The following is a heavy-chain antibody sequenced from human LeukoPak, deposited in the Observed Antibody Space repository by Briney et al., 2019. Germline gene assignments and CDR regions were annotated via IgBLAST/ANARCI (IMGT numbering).Heavy chain of an antibody. V-gene: IGHV1-2*02. D-gene: IGHD4-17*01. J-gene: IGHJ4*02. CDR1: GYTFSGYY. CDR3: GRVLGGEYEY. Sequence: ASVTVSFKASGYTFSGYYMHWVRQPPGQGLEWMGWVNPNTEGTNYAQKFQGRVTLNGDTSIRSAYMELSRLTSDDTAVYYCGRVLGGEYEYWGQGTLVTVSA. CDR2: VNPNTEGT.